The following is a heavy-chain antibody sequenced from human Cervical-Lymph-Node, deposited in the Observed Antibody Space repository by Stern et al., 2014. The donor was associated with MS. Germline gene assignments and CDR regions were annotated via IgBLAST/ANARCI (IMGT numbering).Heavy chain of an antibody. Sequence: VQLVESGGGVVQPGRSLRLSCVASGYRFSTYGMYWIRQAPGKGLEWVAVIWYDGSKQYYADSVRGRFTISRDDSRSTLYLQMNNLRGEDTAVYYCARDPGVIYSYFDLWGQGTLVTVSS. CDR3: ARDPGVIYSYFDL. CDR1: GYRFSTYG. J-gene: IGHJ4*02. D-gene: IGHD1-26*01. V-gene: IGHV3-33*01. CDR2: IWYDGSKQ.